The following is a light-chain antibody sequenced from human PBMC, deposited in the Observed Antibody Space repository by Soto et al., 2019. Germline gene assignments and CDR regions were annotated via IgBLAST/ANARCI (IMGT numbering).Light chain of an antibody. V-gene: IGKV1D-16*01. Sequence: DIQMTQSPSSLSASVGDSVNITCRTSQDVGSWLAWYQQQPEKAPKSLIYGASILQTRVPSRFSGSGSGTEFHLTISSLQTEDFATYYCQQYNSYPFTFGQGTRLEIK. J-gene: IGKJ5*01. CDR2: GAS. CDR1: QDVGSW. CDR3: QQYNSYPFT.